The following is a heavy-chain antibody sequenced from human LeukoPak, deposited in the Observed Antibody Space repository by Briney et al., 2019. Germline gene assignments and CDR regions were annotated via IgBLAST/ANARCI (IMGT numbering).Heavy chain of an antibody. J-gene: IGHJ4*02. CDR3: ARDSAVAFLSTFADY. Sequence: GGSLRLSCAASGFTFSSYSMKWVRQAPGKGLEWVSYISSSSSTIYYADSVKGRFTISRDNAKNSLYLQMNSLRAEDTAVYYCARDSAVAFLSTFADYWGQGTLVTVSS. CDR2: ISSSSSTI. CDR1: GFTFSSYS. V-gene: IGHV3-48*01. D-gene: IGHD6-19*01.